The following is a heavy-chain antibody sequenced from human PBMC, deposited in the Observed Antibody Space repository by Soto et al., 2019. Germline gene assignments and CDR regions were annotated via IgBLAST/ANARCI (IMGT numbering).Heavy chain of an antibody. CDR1: GGSFSGYY. J-gene: IGHJ6*02. V-gene: IGHV4-34*01. CDR3: AAAYYYYGMDV. Sequence: SETLSLTCAVYGGSFSGYYWSWIRQPPGKGLEWIGEINHSGSTNYNPSLKSRVTISVDTSKNQFSLKLSSVTAADTAVYYCAAAYYYYGMDVWGQGTTVTVSS. D-gene: IGHD6-13*01. CDR2: INHSGST.